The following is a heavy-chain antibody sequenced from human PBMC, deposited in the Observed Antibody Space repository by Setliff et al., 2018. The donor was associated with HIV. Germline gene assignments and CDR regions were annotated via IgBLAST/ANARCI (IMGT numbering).Heavy chain of an antibody. J-gene: IGHJ4*02. Sequence: ASVKVSCKTSGFIFNNFGVTWVRQAPGQGLEWVAWISLYNEYKYYAPHFLGRVTMSTDTSTSTVDLELRGLRADGTAIYYCARTQYTTTWPGNYWGQGTQVTVSS. CDR2: ISLYNEYK. D-gene: IGHD1-1*01. CDR3: ARTQYTTTWPGNY. V-gene: IGHV1-18*04. CDR1: GFIFNNFG.